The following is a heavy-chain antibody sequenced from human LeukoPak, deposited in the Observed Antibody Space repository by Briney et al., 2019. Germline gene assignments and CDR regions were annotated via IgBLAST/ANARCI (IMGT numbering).Heavy chain of an antibody. CDR1: GFTFDAYA. Sequence: GRSLRLSCAASGFTFDAYAMHWVRQAPGQGLEWVSGISWNSGSIGYADTVNGRFTISRDNSKNTLYLQMNSLRAEDTAVYYCAKDLCSSTSCYAGVDYWGQGTLVTVSS. CDR2: ISWNSGSI. J-gene: IGHJ4*02. D-gene: IGHD2-2*01. CDR3: AKDLCSSTSCYAGVDY. V-gene: IGHV3-9*01.